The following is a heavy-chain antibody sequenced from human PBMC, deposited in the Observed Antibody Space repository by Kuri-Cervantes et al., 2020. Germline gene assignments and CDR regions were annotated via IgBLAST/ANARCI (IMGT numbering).Heavy chain of an antibody. Sequence: GGSLRLSCAASGFTFSSYSMNWVRQAPGKGLEWVSAISGSGGSTYYADSVKGRFTISRDNAKNSLYLQMNSLRAEDTAVYYCARDRDYGDYHYYYGMDVWGQGTTVTVSS. CDR3: ARDRDYGDYHYYYGMDV. CDR2: ISGSGGST. J-gene: IGHJ6*02. D-gene: IGHD4-17*01. CDR1: GFTFSSYS. V-gene: IGHV3-21*01.